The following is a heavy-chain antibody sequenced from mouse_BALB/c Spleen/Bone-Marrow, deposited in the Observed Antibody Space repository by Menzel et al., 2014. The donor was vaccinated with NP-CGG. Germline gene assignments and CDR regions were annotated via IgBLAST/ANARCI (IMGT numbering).Heavy chain of an antibody. V-gene: IGHV1S56*01. D-gene: IGHD2-1*01. CDR1: GYTFTSYY. Sequence: VQLQQSGPELVKPGASVRISCKASGYTFTSYYIHWVKQRPGQGLEWIGWIYPGNVNTKYNEKFKGKATLTADKSSSTAYMELSSLTSEDSAVYFCARWDGNCEGYVMDYWGQGTSVTVSS. CDR3: ARWDGNCEGYVMDY. J-gene: IGHJ4*01. CDR2: IYPGNVNT.